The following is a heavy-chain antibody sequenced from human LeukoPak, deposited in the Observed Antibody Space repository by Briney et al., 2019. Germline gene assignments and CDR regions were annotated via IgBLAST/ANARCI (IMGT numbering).Heavy chain of an antibody. D-gene: IGHD1-26*01. CDR3: ARQDRNSERYYDFDY. CDR1: GGSISSYY. CDR2: IYYSGST. J-gene: IGHJ4*02. V-gene: IGHV4-59*08. Sequence: SETLSLTCTVSGGSISSYYWSWIRQPPGKGLEWIGYIYYSGSTNYNPSLRSRVTISVDTSKNQFSLKLASVTAADTAVYYCARQDRNSERYYDFDYWGQGTLITVSS.